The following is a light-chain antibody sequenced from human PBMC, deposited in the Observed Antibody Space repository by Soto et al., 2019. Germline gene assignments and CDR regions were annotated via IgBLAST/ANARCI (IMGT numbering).Light chain of an antibody. CDR2: DAS. Sequence: EIVLTQSPATLSSFPGDRVTLSCRASQTVSSYLLWYQQKRGQAPRLLIYDASNRATGIPARFSGSGSGTDFTLTISSLEPEDFAVYYCQHRMNWPLTFGQGTRLESK. J-gene: IGKJ5*01. V-gene: IGKV3-11*01. CDR1: QTVSSY. CDR3: QHRMNWPLT.